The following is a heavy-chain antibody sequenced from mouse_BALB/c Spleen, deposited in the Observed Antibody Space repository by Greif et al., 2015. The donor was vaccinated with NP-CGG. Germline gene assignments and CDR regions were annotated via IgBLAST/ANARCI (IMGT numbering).Heavy chain of an antibody. V-gene: IGHV1-7*01. J-gene: IGHJ3*01. Sequence: QVQLQQSGAELAKPGASVKMSCKASGYTFTSYWMHWVKQRPGQGLEWIGYINPSTGYTEYNQKFKDKATLTADKSSSTAYMQLSSLTSEVSAVYYCARGGWPFAYWGQGTLVTVSA. CDR1: GYTFTSYW. D-gene: IGHD1-1*02. CDR2: INPSTGYT. CDR3: ARGGWPFAY.